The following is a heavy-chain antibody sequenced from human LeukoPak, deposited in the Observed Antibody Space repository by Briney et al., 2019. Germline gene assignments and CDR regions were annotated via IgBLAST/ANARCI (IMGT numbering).Heavy chain of an antibody. Sequence: GTSVKVSCKASGFTFTSSAVQWVRQARGQRLEWIGWIVVGSGNTNYAQKFQERVTITRDMSTSTAYMELSSLRSEDTAVYYCAAGPTYYYYYMDVWGNGTTVTVSS. CDR2: IVVGSGNT. J-gene: IGHJ6*03. V-gene: IGHV1-58*01. CDR3: AAGPTYYYYYMDV. CDR1: GFTFTSSA.